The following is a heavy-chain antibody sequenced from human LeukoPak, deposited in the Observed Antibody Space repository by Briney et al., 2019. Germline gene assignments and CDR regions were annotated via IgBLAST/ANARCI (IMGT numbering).Heavy chain of an antibody. Sequence: GRSLRLSCAASGFTFDDYAMRWVRQAPGKGLEWVSGISWNSGSIGYADSVKGRFTISRDNAKNSLYLQMNSLRAEDTALYYCAKDAGWSGYYAFDYWGQGTLVTVSS. J-gene: IGHJ4*02. D-gene: IGHD3-3*01. V-gene: IGHV3-9*01. CDR1: GFTFDDYA. CDR3: AKDAGWSGYYAFDY. CDR2: ISWNSGSI.